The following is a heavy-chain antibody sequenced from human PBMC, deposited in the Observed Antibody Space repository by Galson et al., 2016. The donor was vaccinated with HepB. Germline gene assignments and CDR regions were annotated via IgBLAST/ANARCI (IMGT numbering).Heavy chain of an antibody. CDR3: ARDRGSGRHFFDS. D-gene: IGHD3-10*01. Sequence: CAISGDSVFSYSGAWDWLRQSPSRGLEWLGRTYYRSRWYNDYAGSVKGRITIEADTSKNLFSLQLTSVTVADTAVYYCARDRGSGRHFFDSWGQGTLVSVSS. CDR2: TYYRSRWYN. J-gene: IGHJ4*02. CDR1: GDSVFSYSGA. V-gene: IGHV6-1*01.